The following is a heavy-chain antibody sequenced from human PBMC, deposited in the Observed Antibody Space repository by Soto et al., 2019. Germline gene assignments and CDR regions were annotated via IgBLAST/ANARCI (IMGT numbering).Heavy chain of an antibody. CDR2: ISASGRET. Sequence: GGSLRLSCAASGFSLSDNGMHWVRQAAGKGLEWVSAISASGRETFYADSFKGRFTISRDNSKSTLSLQMNGLRVEDAAVYYCANSERITVSISAFHGDSWGQGTLVTVSS. V-gene: IGHV3-23*01. CDR1: GFSLSDNG. D-gene: IGHD2-15*01. CDR3: ANSERITVSISAFHGDS. J-gene: IGHJ4*02.